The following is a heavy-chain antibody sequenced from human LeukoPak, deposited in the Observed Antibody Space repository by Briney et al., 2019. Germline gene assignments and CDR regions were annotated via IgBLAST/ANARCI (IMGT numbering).Heavy chain of an antibody. CDR2: IYPGDSDT. V-gene: IGHV5-51*01. CDR3: ARIWLRAFDI. CDR1: GYIFTSYW. J-gene: IGHJ3*02. Sequence: GESLTISCRVSGYIFTSYWIGWVRQMPGKGLEWIGIIYPGDSDTRYSPSFQGQVTISPDNSISTAYLQWSSLKASDTATYYCARIWLRAFDIWGQGTMVTLSS. D-gene: IGHD3-16*01.